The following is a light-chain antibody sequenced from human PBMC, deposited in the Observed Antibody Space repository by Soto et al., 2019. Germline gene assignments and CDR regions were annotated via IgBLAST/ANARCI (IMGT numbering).Light chain of an antibody. Sequence: DIQMTQSPSTPSASVGDRVTITCRASQTISSWLAWYQQKPGKAPKLLIYKASTLKSGVPSRFSGSGSGTEFTLTISSLQPDEFATYYCQHYNSYSEAFGQGTKVDIK. J-gene: IGKJ1*01. V-gene: IGKV1-5*03. CDR1: QTISSW. CDR2: KAS. CDR3: QHYNSYSEA.